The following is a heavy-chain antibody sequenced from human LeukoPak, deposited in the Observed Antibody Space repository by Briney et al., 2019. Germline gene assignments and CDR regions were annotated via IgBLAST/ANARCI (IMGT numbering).Heavy chain of an antibody. CDR2: ISSSSSYI. V-gene: IGHV3-21*01. D-gene: IGHD1-26*01. CDR3: AREGSGSYPGPFDY. Sequence: GGSLRLSCAASGFTFSSFAMNWVRQAPGKGLEWVSSISSSSSYIYYADSVKGRFTISRDNAKNSLYLQMNSLRAEDTAVYYCAREGSGSYPGPFDYWGQGTLVTVSS. J-gene: IGHJ4*02. CDR1: GFTFSSFA.